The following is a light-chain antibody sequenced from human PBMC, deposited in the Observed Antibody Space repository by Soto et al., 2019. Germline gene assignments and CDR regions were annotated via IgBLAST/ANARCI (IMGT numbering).Light chain of an antibody. Sequence: EIVLTQSPGTLSLSPGERATLSCRASQSVSASYLAWYQQKPGQAPRLLIYAASSRATGIPDRFSGSGSGTDFTLTVSRLEPEDFAVYYCQQYGNSPAITFGQGTRLEN. J-gene: IGKJ5*01. V-gene: IGKV3-20*01. CDR3: QQYGNSPAIT. CDR2: AAS. CDR1: QSVSASY.